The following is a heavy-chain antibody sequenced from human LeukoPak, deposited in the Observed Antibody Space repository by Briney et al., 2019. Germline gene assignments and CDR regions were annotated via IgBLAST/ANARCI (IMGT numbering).Heavy chain of an antibody. Sequence: GGSLRLSCAASGFTFDDYAMHWVRQAPGKGLEWVSGISWNSGSIGYADPVKGRFTISRDNAKNSLYLQMNSLRAEDTAVYYCARDRGGGIGAAFDIWGQGTMVTVSS. J-gene: IGHJ3*02. CDR2: ISWNSGSI. D-gene: IGHD3-10*01. V-gene: IGHV3-9*01. CDR1: GFTFDDYA. CDR3: ARDRGGGIGAAFDI.